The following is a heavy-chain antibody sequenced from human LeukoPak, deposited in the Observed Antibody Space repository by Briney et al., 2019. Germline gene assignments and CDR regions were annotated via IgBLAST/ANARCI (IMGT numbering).Heavy chain of an antibody. CDR1: GFTFSRYW. V-gene: IGHV3-7*01. Sequence: GGSLRLSCVASGFTFSRYWMTWVRQAPGTGLELVANIKEDGSEEYYEDSVRGRFTISRDNAKNSLYLQMNSLRAEDTALYYCVYGGSYYVAWGQGTLVIVSS. CDR3: VYGGSYYVA. D-gene: IGHD1-26*01. J-gene: IGHJ5*02. CDR2: IKEDGSEE.